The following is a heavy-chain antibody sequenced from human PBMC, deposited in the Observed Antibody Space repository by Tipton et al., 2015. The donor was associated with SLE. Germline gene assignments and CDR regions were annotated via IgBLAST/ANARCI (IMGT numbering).Heavy chain of an antibody. Sequence: TLSLTCTVSGFSISSYYWGWIRQPPGKGLEWLGTIYHSGTTYYNPSLKSRLTLSIDTSKNQFSLKLSSVTAADTAAYYCARGGGSYYDYWGQGTLVTVSS. CDR1: GFSISSYY. CDR3: ARGGGSYYDY. CDR2: IYHSGTT. D-gene: IGHD1-26*01. V-gene: IGHV4-38-2*02. J-gene: IGHJ4*02.